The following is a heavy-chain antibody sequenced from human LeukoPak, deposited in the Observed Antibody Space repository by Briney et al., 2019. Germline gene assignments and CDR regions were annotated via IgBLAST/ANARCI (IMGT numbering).Heavy chain of an antibody. D-gene: IGHD6-19*01. J-gene: IGHJ4*02. V-gene: IGHV1-2*02. CDR1: GYTFTGYY. CDR3: ARDSSGWYFLWDY. CDR2: INPNSGGT. Sequence: ASVKVSCKASGYTFTGYYMHWVRQAPGQGLEWMGWINPNSGGTNYAQKFQGRVTMTRDTSISTAYMELSRLRSDDTAVYYCARDSSGWYFLWDYWGQGTLVTVSS.